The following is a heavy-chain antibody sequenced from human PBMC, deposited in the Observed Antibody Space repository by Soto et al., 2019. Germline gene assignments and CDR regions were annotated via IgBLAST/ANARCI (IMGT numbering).Heavy chain of an antibody. CDR1: GFTFSTNV. CDR3: VEDKDRAWSFDY. D-gene: IGHD2-8*02. J-gene: IGHJ4*02. V-gene: IGHV3-30*18. Sequence: QVQLVESGGGVVQPGRSLRLSCGASGFTFSTNVMHWVRQSPGKGLEWVAFMSHDGKNKYYVDAVKGRFTICRDNSKNTLYLQRDSPRPEDMALYYCVEDKDRAWSFDYWGQGTLVTVSS. CDR2: MSHDGKNK.